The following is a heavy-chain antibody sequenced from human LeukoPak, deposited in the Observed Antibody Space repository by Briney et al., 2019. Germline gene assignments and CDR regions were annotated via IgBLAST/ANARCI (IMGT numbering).Heavy chain of an antibody. V-gene: IGHV1-46*01. J-gene: IGHJ4*02. D-gene: IGHD3-10*01. CDR3: ARLSDYGSGSGELSDFDY. CDR2: INPSDGST. Sequence: ASVKVSCKASGYSFTYHYMHWLRQAPGQGLEWIGIINPSDGSTTYAQKFQGRVTMTRDMSTSTVYMELSSLRSEDTAVYYCARLSDYGSGSGELSDFDYWGQGTLVTVSS. CDR1: GYSFTYHY.